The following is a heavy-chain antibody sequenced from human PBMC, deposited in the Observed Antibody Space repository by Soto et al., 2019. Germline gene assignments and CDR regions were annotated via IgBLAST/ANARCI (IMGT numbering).Heavy chain of an antibody. CDR3: ARGPNWFDP. J-gene: IGHJ5*02. CDR2: IYYSGST. V-gene: IGHV4-59*01. Sequence: SETLSLTCTVSGGSISSYYWSWIRQPPGKGPEWIGYIYYSGSTSYNPSLKSRVTISVDTSKNQFSLKLSSVTAADTAVYYCARGPNWFDPWGQGTLVTVSS. CDR1: GGSISSYY.